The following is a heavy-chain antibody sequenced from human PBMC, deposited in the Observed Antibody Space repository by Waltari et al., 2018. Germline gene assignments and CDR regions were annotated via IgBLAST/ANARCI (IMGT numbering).Heavy chain of an antibody. J-gene: IGHJ6*02. CDR3: ARASSSSSVGMDV. CDR2: ISSSSSYI. D-gene: IGHD6-6*01. Sequence: EVQLVESGGGLVKPGGSLRLSCAASGFTFSSYSMTWVRRAPGKGLEWVSSISSSSSYIYYADSVKGRFTISRDNAKNSLYLQMNSLRAEDTAVYYCARASSSSSVGMDVWGQGTTVTVSS. V-gene: IGHV3-21*01. CDR1: GFTFSSYS.